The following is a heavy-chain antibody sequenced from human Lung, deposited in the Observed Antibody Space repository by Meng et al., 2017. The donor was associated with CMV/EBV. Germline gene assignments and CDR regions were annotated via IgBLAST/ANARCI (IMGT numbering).Heavy chain of an antibody. CDR1: GFAFSSYS. CDR2: ISSSVSDV. CDR3: ARAGTTGTFLDH. J-gene: IGHJ1*01. D-gene: IGHD4-17*01. Sequence: GGSLRLXCAASGFAFSSYSMNWVRQPPGKGLEWVASISSSVSDVYYADSVKARFIISRDNGRDSLYLQMNSLRAEDTGVYYCARAGTTGTFLDHWGPGTPV. V-gene: IGHV3-21*01.